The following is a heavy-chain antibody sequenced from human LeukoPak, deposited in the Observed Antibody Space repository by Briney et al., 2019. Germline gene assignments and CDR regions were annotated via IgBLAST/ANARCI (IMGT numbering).Heavy chain of an antibody. D-gene: IGHD6-19*01. CDR1: GRSFSGYS. V-gene: IGHV4-34*12. CDR3: ARVSRWFLAVAGYADF. CDR2: TIHRGSA. Sequence: SETLSLTCAFSGRSFSGYSWRWIRQTPGQGLEWIGETIHRGSANYNPPLKSRVTISVDASKSQFSLNLSSVTAAVTAVYYCARVSRWFLAVAGYADFWGQGTQVTVSS. J-gene: IGHJ4*02.